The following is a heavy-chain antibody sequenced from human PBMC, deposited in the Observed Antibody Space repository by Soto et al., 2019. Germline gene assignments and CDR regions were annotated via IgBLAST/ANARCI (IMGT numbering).Heavy chain of an antibody. J-gene: IGHJ6*02. D-gene: IGHD4-17*01. Sequence: GGSLRLSCAASGFTFSSYSMNWVRQAPGKGLEWVSSISSSSSYIYYADSVKGRFTISRDNAKNSLYLQMNSLRAEDTAVYYCARDWSYGDFTPYYYYYGMDVWGQGTTVTSP. CDR2: ISSSSSYI. CDR1: GFTFSSYS. V-gene: IGHV3-21*01. CDR3: ARDWSYGDFTPYYYYYGMDV.